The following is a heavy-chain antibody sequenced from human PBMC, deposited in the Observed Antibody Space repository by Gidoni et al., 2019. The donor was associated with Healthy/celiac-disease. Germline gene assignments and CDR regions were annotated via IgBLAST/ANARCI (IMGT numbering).Heavy chain of an antibody. D-gene: IGHD6-19*01. CDR1: GFTFSSYG. V-gene: IGHV3-30*18. J-gene: IGHJ4*02. CDR3: AKDRYSSGWYVDY. Sequence: QVQLLESGGGVVQPGRSLRLPCAASGFTFSSYGMHGVRQAPGKGLEWVAVLSYDGSNKYYADAVKGRFTISRDNSKNTLYLQMNSLRAEDTAVYYCAKDRYSSGWYVDYWGQGTLVTVSS. CDR2: LSYDGSNK.